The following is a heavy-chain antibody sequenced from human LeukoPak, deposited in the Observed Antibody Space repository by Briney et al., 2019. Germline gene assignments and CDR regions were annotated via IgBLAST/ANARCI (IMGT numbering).Heavy chain of an antibody. J-gene: IGHJ6*02. Sequence: VASVKVSCKASGYTFTSYDINWVRQATGQGLEWMGWMNPSSGNTGYAQKFQGRVTITRDTSASTAYMELSSLRSEDTAVYYCARETTYYYYYGMDVWGQGTTVTVSS. CDR2: MNPSSGNT. D-gene: IGHD4-11*01. V-gene: IGHV1-8*01. CDR3: ARETTYYYYYGMDV. CDR1: GYTFTSYD.